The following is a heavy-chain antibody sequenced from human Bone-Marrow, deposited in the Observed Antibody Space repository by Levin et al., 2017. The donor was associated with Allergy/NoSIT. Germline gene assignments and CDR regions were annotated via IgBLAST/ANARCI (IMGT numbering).Heavy chain of an antibody. D-gene: IGHD6-13*01. J-gene: IGHJ6*02. CDR1: GFTFSSYA. Sequence: GGSLRLSCVASGFTFSSYAMSWVRQAPGKGLEWVSAISGSGVSTYGDSVKGRFTVSRDNSKNTLYLQMNSLRAEDTAVYYCAKDRDSSSWTFYYCMDVWGQGTTVTVSS. CDR3: AKDRDSSSWTFYYCMDV. CDR2: ISGSGVST. V-gene: IGHV3-23*01.